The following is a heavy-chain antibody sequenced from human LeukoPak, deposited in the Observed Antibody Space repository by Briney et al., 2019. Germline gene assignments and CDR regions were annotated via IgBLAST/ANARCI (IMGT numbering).Heavy chain of an antibody. V-gene: IGHV4-59*01. D-gene: IGHD4-4*01. CDR1: GGSLKSYY. CDR3: ARVGGMTTTNNAAFDI. CDR2: IYHSGST. J-gene: IGHJ3*02. Sequence: SETLSLTCSVSGGSLKSYYWNWIRQPRGKGLEWIGCIYHSGSTNYNHSFRSRVTISLDRSKSHFSLNLTSVTPADTAIYYCARVGGMTTTNNAAFDIWGHGTMVTVSS.